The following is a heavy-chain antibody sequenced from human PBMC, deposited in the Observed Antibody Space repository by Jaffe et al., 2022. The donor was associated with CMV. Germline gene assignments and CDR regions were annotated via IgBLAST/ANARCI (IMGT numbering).Heavy chain of an antibody. V-gene: IGHV3-30*03. D-gene: IGHD3-3*01. CDR1: GFTFSSYG. J-gene: IGHJ1*01. Sequence: QVQLVESGGGVVQPGRSLRLSCAASGFTFSSYGMHWVRQAPGKGLEWVAVISYDGSNKYYADSVKGRFTISRDNSKNTLYLQMNSLRAEDTAVYYCASDFGVVIIAFQHWGQGTLVTVSS. CDR3: ASDFGVVIIAFQH. CDR2: ISYDGSNK.